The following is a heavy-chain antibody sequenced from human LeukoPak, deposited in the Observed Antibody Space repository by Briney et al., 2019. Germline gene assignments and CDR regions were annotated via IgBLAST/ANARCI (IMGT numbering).Heavy chain of an antibody. D-gene: IGHD1-26*01. CDR3: ARVMVGANAY. J-gene: IGHJ4*02. Sequence: VASVKVSCKASGGTFSSYAISWVRQAPGQGLEWMGGIIPIFGTANYAQKFQGRVTITTDESTSTAYMELSSLRSEDTAVYYCARVMVGANAYWGQGTLVTVSS. CDR1: GGTFSSYA. V-gene: IGHV1-69*05. CDR2: IIPIFGTA.